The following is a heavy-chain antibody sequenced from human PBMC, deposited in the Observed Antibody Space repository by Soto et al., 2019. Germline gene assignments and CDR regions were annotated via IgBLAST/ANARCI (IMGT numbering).Heavy chain of an antibody. CDR3: ARETHPYYYMDV. V-gene: IGHV4-31*03. Sequence: SETLALTSTVSGGSISSGGYYWSWIRQRPGMGLEWIGNIYYRGSTYYIPSLKSRVIISLDTSENLFSLKLNSVTAADTAVYYRARETHPYYYMDVWGKGTTVTVSS. J-gene: IGHJ6*03. CDR2: IYYRGST. CDR1: GGSISSGGYY.